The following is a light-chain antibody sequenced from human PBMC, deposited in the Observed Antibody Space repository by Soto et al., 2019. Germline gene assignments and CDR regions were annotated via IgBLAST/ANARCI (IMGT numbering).Light chain of an antibody. J-gene: IGLJ2*01. CDR2: DVS. CDR1: SGDVGGYKY. Sequence: QSVLTQPASVSGSPGQSITISCTGTSGDVGGYKYVSWYQQHPGKAPKLMIYDVSHRPSGVSTRFSGSKSGNTASLTISGLQAEDEADYYCSSYTSSSHVVFGGGTKLTV. V-gene: IGLV2-14*03. CDR3: SSYTSSSHVV.